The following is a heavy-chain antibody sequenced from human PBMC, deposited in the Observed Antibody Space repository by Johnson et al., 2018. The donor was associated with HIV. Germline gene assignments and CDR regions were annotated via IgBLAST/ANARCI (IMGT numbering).Heavy chain of an antibody. V-gene: IGHV3-30*04. CDR1: GFTFSNYA. D-gene: IGHD1-7*01. J-gene: IGHJ3*02. CDR3: AKVTIRYNSNSDDDAFDI. CDR2: ISYDGRNK. Sequence: QVQLVESGGGVVQPGRSLRLSCAASGFTFSNYAIHWVRQAPGKGLEWVALISYDGRNKYYADSVKRRFPISRDNSKNTLSLQMSSLRAEDTAVDYCAKVTIRYNSNSDDDAFDIWGQGTMVTVSS.